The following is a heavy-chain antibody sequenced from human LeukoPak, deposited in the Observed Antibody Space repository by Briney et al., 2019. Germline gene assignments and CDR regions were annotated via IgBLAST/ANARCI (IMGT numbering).Heavy chain of an antibody. D-gene: IGHD6-19*01. V-gene: IGHV4-39*07. CDR3: CGSGWFAGPFGY. CDR2: IYYSGST. Sequence: PSETLSLTCTVSGGSISSSSYYWGWIRQPPGKGLEWIGSIYYSGSTYYNPSLKSRVTISVDTSKNQFSLKLTSVTAADTAVYYCCGSGWFAGPFGYWGQGTLVTVSS. CDR1: GGSISSSSYY. J-gene: IGHJ4*02.